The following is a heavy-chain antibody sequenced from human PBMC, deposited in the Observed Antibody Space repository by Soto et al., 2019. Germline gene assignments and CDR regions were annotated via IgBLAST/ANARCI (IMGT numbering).Heavy chain of an antibody. CDR1: GFTFITYD. Sequence: EVQLLESGGGSVQPGGALRLSCAASGFTFITYDMTWVRQAPGKGLEWVSVSRGSDGSTYYADSVKGRFTISRDNSKHTVYQQINSLRADDTAIYYCVKGNWGDYWAQGPLVTVSS. D-gene: IGHD7-27*01. CDR3: VKGNWGDY. J-gene: IGHJ4*02. V-gene: IGHV3-23*01. CDR2: SRGSDGST.